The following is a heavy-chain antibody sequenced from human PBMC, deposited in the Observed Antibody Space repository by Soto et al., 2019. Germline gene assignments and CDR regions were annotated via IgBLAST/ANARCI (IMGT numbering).Heavy chain of an antibody. Sequence: QVQLQESGPGLVKPSQTLSLTCTVSGGSVSSGDYYWSWIRQPPGQAVEWIGYIYYSGSTYYNPSLKSRVTISVDTSKIQFALKLSSVTAADTAVYYCVSNKLGFDYWGQGTLVTVSS. D-gene: IGHD1-26*01. J-gene: IGHJ4*02. CDR3: VSNKLGFDY. CDR2: IYYSGST. CDR1: GGSVSSGDYY. V-gene: IGHV4-30-4*01.